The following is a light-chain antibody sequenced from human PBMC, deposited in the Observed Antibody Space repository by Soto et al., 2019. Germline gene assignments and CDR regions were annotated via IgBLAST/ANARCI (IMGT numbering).Light chain of an antibody. CDR3: QQYDNVPFT. CDR1: QDITNY. J-gene: IGKJ5*01. CDR2: DAS. Sequence: DIQMTQSPSSLSASVGDRVTIICQASQDITNYLNWYQQKPGKAPKLLIYDASNLETGVPSRFSGSGSGTHFSFTIRSLQPDDIATYYCQQYDNVPFTFGQGTRLEMK. V-gene: IGKV1-33*01.